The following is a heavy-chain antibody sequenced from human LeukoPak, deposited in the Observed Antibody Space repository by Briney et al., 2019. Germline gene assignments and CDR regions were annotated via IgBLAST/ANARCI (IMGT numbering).Heavy chain of an antibody. J-gene: IGHJ6*03. V-gene: IGHV1-46*01. CDR2: INPSGGST. CDR3: ASNPIKYCSSTSCYYYYYYYMDV. D-gene: IGHD2-2*01. Sequence: GASVKVCCKASGYTFTSYYMHWVRQAPGQGLEWMGIINPSGGSTSYAQKFQGRVTMTRDMSTSTVYMELSSLRSEDTAVYYCASNPIKYCSSTSCYYYYYYYMDVWGKGTTVTVSS. CDR1: GYTFTSYY.